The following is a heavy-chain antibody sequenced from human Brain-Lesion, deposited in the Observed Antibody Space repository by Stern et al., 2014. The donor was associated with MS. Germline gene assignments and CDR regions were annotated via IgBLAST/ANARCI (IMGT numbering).Heavy chain of an antibody. CDR1: GFSLSNAAMG. V-gene: IGHV2-26*01. J-gene: IGHJ4*02. Sequence: QVTLRESGPVLVKPTETLTLTYSVSGFSLSNAAMGVSWIRQPPGKALECLAHIFSTGETAYSTSRKSRLTISKDTSRSQVVLTMTNMDPVDTATYYCARMREYCSGGICFAGYYDSWGQGTLVTVSS. CDR2: IFSTGET. CDR3: ARMREYCSGGICFAGYYDS. D-gene: IGHD2-15*01.